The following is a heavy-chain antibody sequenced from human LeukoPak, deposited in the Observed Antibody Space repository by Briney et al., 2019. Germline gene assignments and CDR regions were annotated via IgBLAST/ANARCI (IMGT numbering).Heavy chain of an antibody. CDR3: AREGEQWLVRWFDP. D-gene: IGHD6-19*01. Sequence: SVKVSCKASGGTFSSYAISWVRQAPGQGLEWMGGIIPIFGTANYAQKFQGRVTITADESTSTVYMELSSLRSEDTAVYYCAREGEQWLVRWFDPWGQGTLVTVSS. CDR2: IIPIFGTA. V-gene: IGHV1-69*13. J-gene: IGHJ5*02. CDR1: GGTFSSYA.